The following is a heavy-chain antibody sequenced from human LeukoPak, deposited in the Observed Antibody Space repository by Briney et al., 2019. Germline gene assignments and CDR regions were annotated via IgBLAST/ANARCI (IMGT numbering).Heavy chain of an antibody. Sequence: ASVKVSCKASGYTFTNYGLSWVQQAPGQGLEWMGWISPYNDDTNYAQKLQGRVTMTTDTSTSTAYMELRSLRSDDTAVYYCARSRGGLRLPSYYYYGMDVWGQGTTVTVSS. J-gene: IGHJ6*02. CDR3: ARSRGGLRLPSYYYYGMDV. CDR2: ISPYNDDT. V-gene: IGHV1-18*01. D-gene: IGHD5-12*01. CDR1: GYTFTNYG.